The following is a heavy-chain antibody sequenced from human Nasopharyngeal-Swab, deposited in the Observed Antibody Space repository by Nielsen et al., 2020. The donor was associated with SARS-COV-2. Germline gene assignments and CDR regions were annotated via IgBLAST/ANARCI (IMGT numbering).Heavy chain of an antibody. CDR1: GFTFSSYA. Sequence: GGSLRLSCAASGFTFSSYAIHWVRQAPGKGLEWVTFISYDGRNKYYADSVKGRFTISRDNSKNTLYLQMNSLRAEGTAVYYCAREGTTYYYDSSGYYSEYYFDYWGQGTLVTVSS. CDR2: ISYDGRNK. V-gene: IGHV3-30*14. CDR3: AREGTTYYYDSSGYYSEYYFDY. J-gene: IGHJ4*02. D-gene: IGHD3-22*01.